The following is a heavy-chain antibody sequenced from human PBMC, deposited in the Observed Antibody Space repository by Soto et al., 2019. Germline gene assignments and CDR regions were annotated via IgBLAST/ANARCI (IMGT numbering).Heavy chain of an antibody. CDR3: VRDKRRDVKQGIYYYYGMDV. V-gene: IGHV1-2*04. J-gene: IGHJ6*02. Sequence: ASVKVSCKASGYTFTGYYMHWVRQAPGQGLEWMGWINPNSGGTNYAQKFQGWVTMTRDTSISTAYMELSRLRSDDTAVYYCVRDKRRDVKQGIYYYYGMDVWGQGTTVTVSS. D-gene: IGHD6-13*01. CDR1: GYTFTGYY. CDR2: INPNSGGT.